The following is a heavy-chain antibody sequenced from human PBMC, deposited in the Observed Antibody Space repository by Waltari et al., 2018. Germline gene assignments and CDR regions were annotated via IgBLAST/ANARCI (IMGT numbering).Heavy chain of an antibody. J-gene: IGHJ3*02. D-gene: IGHD2-8*02. CDR3: ARALNGGSTGAINK. CDR1: GYSINSGYY. CDR2: IYRSDTT. V-gene: IGHV4-38-2*02. Sequence: QVQLQESGPGLVKPSETLSLTCTVSGYSINSGYYWGWIRQSPGKGLEWIGSIYRSDTTNYNPSLKRRVTISGDTSKNQVALRLNSVTAADTAMYYCARALNGGSTGAINKWGRGTMVTVSS.